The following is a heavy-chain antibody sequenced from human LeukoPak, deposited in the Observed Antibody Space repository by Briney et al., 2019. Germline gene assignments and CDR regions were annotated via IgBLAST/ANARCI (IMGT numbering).Heavy chain of an antibody. CDR1: GFTLSSYA. J-gene: IGHJ4*02. V-gene: IGHV3-23*01. CDR3: AKNSGSTAL. Sequence: GGSLRLSCAASGFTLSSYAMSWVRQAPGKGLEWVSGISGSGGTTYHADSVKGRCIISRDNSKNTLYLQMNSLRAEDTAMYYCAKNSGSTALWGQGTLVTVSS. D-gene: IGHD1-26*01. CDR2: ISGSGGTT.